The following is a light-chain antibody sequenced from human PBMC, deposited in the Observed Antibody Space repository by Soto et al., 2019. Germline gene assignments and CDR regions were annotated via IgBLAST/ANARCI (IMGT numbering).Light chain of an antibody. CDR3: RQYVSPPHP. Sequence: EIVLTQSPGTLSLSPGERATLSCRASQSVSSSYLAWYQHKPGQAPRLLIYGASSRATGIPDRFSGSGSGTDFTLPISRLEPEDFAVYYCRQYVSPPHPFGQGTKLEIK. CDR2: GAS. V-gene: IGKV3-20*01. CDR1: QSVSSSY. J-gene: IGKJ2*01.